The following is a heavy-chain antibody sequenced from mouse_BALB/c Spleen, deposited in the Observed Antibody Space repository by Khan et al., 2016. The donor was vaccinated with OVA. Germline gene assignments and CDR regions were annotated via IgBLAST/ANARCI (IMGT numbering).Heavy chain of an antibody. V-gene: IGHV1-63*02. CDR1: GYTFTQYW. J-gene: IGHJ4*01. Sequence: QVQLKQSGAELVRPGTSVKMSCKAAGYTFTQYWIGWVKQRPGHGLEWIGDIYPGSGNTHYSEKFEGTATLTADTSSSTAYMHLSSLTSEDSAIYYCARPYYYGSSYDTMDAWGQGTSVTVSS. CDR2: IYPGSGNT. CDR3: ARPYYYGSSYDTMDA. D-gene: IGHD1-1*01.